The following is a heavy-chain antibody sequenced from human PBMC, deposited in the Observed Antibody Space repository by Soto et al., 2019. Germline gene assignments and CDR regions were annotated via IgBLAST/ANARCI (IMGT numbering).Heavy chain of an antibody. V-gene: IGHV4-38-2*02. D-gene: IGHD3-22*01. CDR1: GYSISSGYY. J-gene: IGHJ4*02. CDR3: AREGYYDSSGYFDY. Sequence: SETLSLTCAVSGYSISSGYYWGWIRQPPGKGLEWIGSIYHSGSTYYNPSLKSRVTISVDTSKDQFSLKLSSVTAADTAVYYCAREGYYDSSGYFDYWGQGTLVTVSS. CDR2: IYHSGST.